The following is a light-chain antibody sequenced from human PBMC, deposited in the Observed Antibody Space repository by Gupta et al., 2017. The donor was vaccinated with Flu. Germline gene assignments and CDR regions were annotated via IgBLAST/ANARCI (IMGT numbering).Light chain of an antibody. CDR2: NAS. CDR3: RQHNKSPLT. CDR1: QGIGND. V-gene: IGKV1-17*01. Sequence: DIQMTPPPSSLSASVGDRTTITCRASQGIGNDLGWYQQKPGKAPKRLIFNASSWESGVPTRFSGSGSGTEFTLTISGLQPEDFATYYCRQHNKSPLTFGGGTKVEIK. J-gene: IGKJ4*01.